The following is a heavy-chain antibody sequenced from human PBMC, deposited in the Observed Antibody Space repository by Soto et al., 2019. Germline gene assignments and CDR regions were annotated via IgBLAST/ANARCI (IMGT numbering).Heavy chain of an antibody. D-gene: IGHD2-21*02. CDR3: AKFYGGNSAHTYPIAP. V-gene: IGHV3-23*01. CDR1: GFTFSSYA. CDR2: ISGSGGST. J-gene: IGHJ5*02. Sequence: EVQLLESGGGLVQPGGSLRLSCAASGFTFSSYAMSWVRQAPGKGLEWVSTISGSGGSTHYADSVKGRFTISRDNSNNTRYLQMNSLRAEDKAVYYCAKFYGGNSAHTYPIAPWGQGTLVTVSS.